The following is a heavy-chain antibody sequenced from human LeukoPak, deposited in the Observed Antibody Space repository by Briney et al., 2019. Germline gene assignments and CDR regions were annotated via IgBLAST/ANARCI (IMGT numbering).Heavy chain of an antibody. CDR1: GFTFSSYS. J-gene: IGHJ5*02. D-gene: IGHD2-2*01. Sequence: GRSLRLSSAASGFTFSSYSMNWVRQAPGKGLEWVSSISSSSSYIYYADSVKGRFTISRDNAKNSLYLQMNSLRAEDTAVYYCAGVPYCSSTSCPIWFDPWGQGTLVTVSS. V-gene: IGHV3-21*01. CDR2: ISSSSSYI. CDR3: AGVPYCSSTSCPIWFDP.